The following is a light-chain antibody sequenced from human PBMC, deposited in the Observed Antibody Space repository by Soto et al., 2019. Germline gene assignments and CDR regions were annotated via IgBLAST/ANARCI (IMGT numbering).Light chain of an antibody. CDR2: DVN. Sequence: QSALTQPRSVSGSPGQSLTISCTGASRDVGSYNYVSWYQQYPGKAPKVLIYDVNQRPSGVPDRFSGSKSGNTASLSISGLQAADEAYYYCCSYAGNNILVCGGGTKVTVL. CDR1: SRDVGSYNY. J-gene: IGLJ2*01. V-gene: IGLV2-11*01. CDR3: CSYAGNNILV.